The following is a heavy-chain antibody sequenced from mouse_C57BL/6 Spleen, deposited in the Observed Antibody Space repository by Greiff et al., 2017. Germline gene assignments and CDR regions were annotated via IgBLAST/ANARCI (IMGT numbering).Heavy chain of an antibody. V-gene: IGHV1-63*01. Sequence: QVQLQQSGAELVRPGTSVKMSCKASGYTFTNYWIGWAKQRPGHGLEWIGDIYPGGGYTNYNEKFKGKATLTADKSSSTAYMQFSSLTSEDSAIYYCARSGYYYGSRRDFDYWGQGTTLTVSS. CDR3: ARSGYYYGSRRDFDY. CDR1: GYTFTNYW. J-gene: IGHJ2*01. D-gene: IGHD1-1*01. CDR2: IYPGGGYT.